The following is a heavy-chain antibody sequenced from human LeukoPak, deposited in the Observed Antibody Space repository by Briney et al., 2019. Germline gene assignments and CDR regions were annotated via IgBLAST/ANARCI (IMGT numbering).Heavy chain of an antibody. J-gene: IGHJ6*03. D-gene: IGHD6-6*01. CDR3: ARPSIAARRSYYYMDV. V-gene: IGHV4-39*01. CDR2: IYYSGST. Sequence: SETLYLTCTVSGGSISSSSYYWGWIRQPPGKGLEWIGSIYYSGSTYYNPSLKSRVTISVDTSKNQFSLKLSSVTAADTAVYYCARPSIAARRSYYYMDVWGKGTTVTVSS. CDR1: GGSISSSSYY.